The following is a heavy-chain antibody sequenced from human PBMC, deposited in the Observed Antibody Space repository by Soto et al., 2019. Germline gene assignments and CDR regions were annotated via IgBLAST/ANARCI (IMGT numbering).Heavy chain of an antibody. CDR2: ISGSGGST. CDR1: GFTFSSYA. V-gene: IGHV3-23*01. D-gene: IGHD5-12*01. J-gene: IGHJ5*02. CDR3: VASPLSLNWFDP. Sequence: GGSLRLSCAASGFTFSSYAMSWVRQAPGKGLEWVSAISGSGGSTYYADSVKGRFTISRDNSKNTLYLQMNSLRAEDTAVYYCVASPLSLNWFDPWGQGTLVTASS.